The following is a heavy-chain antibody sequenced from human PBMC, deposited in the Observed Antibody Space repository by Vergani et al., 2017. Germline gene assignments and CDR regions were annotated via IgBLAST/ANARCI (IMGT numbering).Heavy chain of an antibody. D-gene: IGHD6-19*01. CDR1: GYTFRNYG. CDR3: AREQWLPIDYFDY. Sequence: QVQLVQSGAEVKKPGASVKVSCEGSGYTFRNYGISWVRQAPGEGLEWLGWISVYNGETKFAQKFQGRVTLTRDTSTDTAYMELRSLRSDDTAVYYCAREQWLPIDYFDYWGQGTLVTVSS. J-gene: IGHJ4*02. CDR2: ISVYNGET. V-gene: IGHV1-18*04.